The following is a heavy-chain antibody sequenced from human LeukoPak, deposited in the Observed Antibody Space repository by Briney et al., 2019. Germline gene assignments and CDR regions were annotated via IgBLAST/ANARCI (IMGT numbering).Heavy chain of an antibody. CDR3: ANLPQFHYDYVWGSYRSPRDAFDI. D-gene: IGHD3-16*02. CDR2: ISGSGSSST. J-gene: IGHJ3*02. CDR1: GFTFSSYA. Sequence: GGSLRLSCAASGFTFSSYAMSWVRQAPGKGLEWVSSISGSGSSSTFYADSVKGRFTISRDNSKNTLYLQMNSLRAEDTAVYYCANLPQFHYDYVWGSYRSPRDAFDIWGQGTMVTVSS. V-gene: IGHV3-23*01.